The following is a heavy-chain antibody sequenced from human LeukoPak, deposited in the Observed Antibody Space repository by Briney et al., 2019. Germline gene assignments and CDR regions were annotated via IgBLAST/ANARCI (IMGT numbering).Heavy chain of an antibody. D-gene: IGHD5/OR15-5a*01. J-gene: IGHJ4*02. CDR3: ARSLSTDFDY. Sequence: GGSLRLSCAAPGFTFRSFGMTWVRQAPGKGLEWVSYISTSSQNTIHYADTAKGPFTISRDNAKNTLILQMNSLRAEDTVVYYCARSLSTDFDYWGQGILVTVSS. CDR1: GFTFRSFG. CDR2: ISTSSQNTI. V-gene: IGHV3-48*04.